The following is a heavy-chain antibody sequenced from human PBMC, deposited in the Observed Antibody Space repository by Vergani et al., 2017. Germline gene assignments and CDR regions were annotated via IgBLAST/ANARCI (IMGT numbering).Heavy chain of an antibody. Sequence: QVQLQEAGPGLVKPSQTLSLTFTISGRPINSGSYYWSLIRQPAGKGLEWIGRYYTNGSTNYNPALKSRVTVPVDTSKNQFSLKLSSVTAADTAVYYCARDRTTVNWFDPWGQGTLVTVSS. V-gene: IGHV4-61*02. CDR2: YYTNGST. J-gene: IGHJ5*02. CDR3: ARDRTTVNWFDP. D-gene: IGHD4-17*01. CDR1: GRPINSGSYY.